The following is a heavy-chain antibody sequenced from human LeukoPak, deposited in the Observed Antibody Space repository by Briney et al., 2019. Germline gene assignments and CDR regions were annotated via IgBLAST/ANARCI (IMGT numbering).Heavy chain of an antibody. Sequence: GGSLRLSCAASGFTVSSNYMNWVRQAPGKGLEWVSVIYSGGSTYYADSVKGRFTISRDNSKNTLYLQMNSLRAEDTAVYYCARGPYTKEYYYMDVWGKGTTVTISS. V-gene: IGHV3-53*01. D-gene: IGHD2-2*02. CDR3: ARGPYTKEYYYMDV. CDR1: GFTVSSNY. CDR2: IYSGGST. J-gene: IGHJ6*03.